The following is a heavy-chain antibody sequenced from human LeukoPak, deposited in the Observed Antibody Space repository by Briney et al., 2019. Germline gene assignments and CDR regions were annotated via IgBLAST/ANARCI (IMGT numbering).Heavy chain of an antibody. Sequence: ASVKVSCKASGYTFTGYYMHWVRQAPGQGLEWMGWINPNSGGTNYAQKFQGRVTMTSDTSITTAYMELSRLRFDDTAVYYCATAGSPTAAFGIWGQGTMVTVSS. CDR1: GYTFTGYY. V-gene: IGHV1-2*02. CDR3: ATAGSPTAAFGI. CDR2: INPNSGGT. D-gene: IGHD2-21*02. J-gene: IGHJ3*02.